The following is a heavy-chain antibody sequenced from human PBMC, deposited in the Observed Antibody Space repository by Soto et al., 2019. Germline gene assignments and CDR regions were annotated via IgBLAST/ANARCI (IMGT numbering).Heavy chain of an antibody. Sequence: SVKVSCKASGGTFSSYAISWVRQAPGQGLEWMGGIIPIFGTANYAQKFQGRVTITADESTSTAYMELSSLRSEDTAVYYCARAHYDFWSGSLLGWFDPWGQGTLVTVSS. V-gene: IGHV1-69*13. CDR3: ARAHYDFWSGSLLGWFDP. CDR1: GGTFSSYA. CDR2: IIPIFGTA. D-gene: IGHD3-3*01. J-gene: IGHJ5*02.